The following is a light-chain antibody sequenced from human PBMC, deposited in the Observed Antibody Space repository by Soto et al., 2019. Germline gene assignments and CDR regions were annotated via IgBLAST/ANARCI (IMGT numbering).Light chain of an antibody. CDR2: DAS. V-gene: IGKV3-11*01. CDR1: QSVSSS. CDR3: QQRSNWPPEVT. Sequence: EIVLTQSPDTLSLSPGERATLSCRASQSVSSSLAWYQQKPGQAPRLLIYDASNRSTGIPARFSGSESGADFTLTTSSLEPEDFAVYYCQQRSNWPPEVTFGPRTKVDL. J-gene: IGKJ3*01.